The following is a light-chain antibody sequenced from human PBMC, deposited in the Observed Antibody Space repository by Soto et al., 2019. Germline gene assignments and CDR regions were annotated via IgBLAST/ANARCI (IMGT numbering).Light chain of an antibody. Sequence: DIVMTQSPDSLAVSLGERATINCKSSQSVLYSSNNKNYLAWYQQKPGQPPKLLIYCASTRESGVPDRFSGSGSGTDFTLTISSLQAEDVAVYCCQQYYSIPFTFGGGTKVEIK. V-gene: IGKV4-1*01. CDR2: CAS. J-gene: IGKJ4*01. CDR3: QQYYSIPFT. CDR1: QSVLYSSNNKNY.